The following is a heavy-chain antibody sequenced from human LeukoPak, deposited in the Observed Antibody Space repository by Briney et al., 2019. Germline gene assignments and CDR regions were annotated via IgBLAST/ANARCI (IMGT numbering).Heavy chain of an antibody. D-gene: IGHD5-24*01. CDR1: GFSFSSFW. J-gene: IGHJ4*02. CDR3: ARDTRPVEMATIDY. CDR2: IKEDGSVK. V-gene: IGHV3-7*01. Sequence: GGSLRLSCAAAGFSFSSFWMSWVRQAPGKGLEWVANIKEDGSVKYYVDSVKGRFAISRDNAKRSLYLHVNSLRGEDTAVYYCARDTRPVEMATIDYWGQGTLVTVSS.